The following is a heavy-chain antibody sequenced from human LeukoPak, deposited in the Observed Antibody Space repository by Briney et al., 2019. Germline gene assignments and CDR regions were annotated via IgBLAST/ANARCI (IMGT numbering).Heavy chain of an antibody. Sequence: GGSLRLSCAASGFTFDDYAMHWVRQAPGKGLEWVSGISWNSGSIGYVDSVKGRFTISRDNAKNSLYLQMNSLRAEDTAVYYCASLYGDYVAHQTYTTPFDYWGQGTLVTVSS. D-gene: IGHD4-17*01. V-gene: IGHV3-9*01. CDR3: ASLYGDYVAHQTYTTPFDY. CDR1: GFTFDDYA. J-gene: IGHJ4*02. CDR2: ISWNSGSI.